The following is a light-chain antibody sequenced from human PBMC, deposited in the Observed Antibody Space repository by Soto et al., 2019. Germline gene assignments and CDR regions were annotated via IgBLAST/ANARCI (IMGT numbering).Light chain of an antibody. J-gene: IGKJ3*01. CDR1: QSINNN. Sequence: EIVMTQSPATLAVSPGERATLSCRASQSINNNVAWYQQKPGQAPRLLIYAASTRATGIPTRFSGSGSGTYFTLTITSLQSEDLAVYHCQQYNQWPDTFGPGTKVDIK. V-gene: IGKV3-15*01. CDR2: AAS. CDR3: QQYNQWPDT.